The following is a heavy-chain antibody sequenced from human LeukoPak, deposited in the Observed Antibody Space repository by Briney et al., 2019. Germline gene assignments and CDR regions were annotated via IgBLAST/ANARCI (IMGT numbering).Heavy chain of an antibody. D-gene: IGHD3-10*01. CDR1: GGSISSSYY. CDR3: ASLGLLWFGELLHFDY. Sequence: SETLSLTCTVSGGSISSSYYWGWIRQPPGKGLEWIGSIYHSGSTYYNPSLKSRVTISVDTSKNQFSLKLSSVTAADTAVYYCASLGLLWFGELLHFDYWGQGTLVTVSS. J-gene: IGHJ4*02. V-gene: IGHV4-38-2*02. CDR2: IYHSGST.